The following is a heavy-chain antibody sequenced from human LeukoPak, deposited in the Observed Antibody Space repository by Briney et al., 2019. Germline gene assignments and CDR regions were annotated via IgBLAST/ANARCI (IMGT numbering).Heavy chain of an antibody. Sequence: GGSLRLSCAASGFTFSSYSMNRVRQAPGKGLEWVSSISSSSSYIYYADSVKGRFTISRDNAKNSLYLQMNSLRAEDTAVYYCARAEYYYDSSGYPTHWGQGTLVTVSS. V-gene: IGHV3-21*01. CDR2: ISSSSSYI. D-gene: IGHD3-22*01. J-gene: IGHJ4*02. CDR1: GFTFSSYS. CDR3: ARAEYYYDSSGYPTH.